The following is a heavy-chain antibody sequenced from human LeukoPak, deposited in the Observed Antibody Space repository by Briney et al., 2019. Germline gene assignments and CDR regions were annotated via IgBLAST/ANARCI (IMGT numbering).Heavy chain of an antibody. Sequence: GGSLRLSCAASGFAFSDYYMNWIRQAPGKGLEWVSYVSSSGTTIYYADSVKGRFAISRDNAMNSLYLQMNSLRTEDTAVYYCASGALDTDMFDSDYYFMDVWGQGTTVTASS. J-gene: IGHJ6*02. V-gene: IGHV3-11*01. CDR1: GFAFSDYY. CDR2: VSSSGTTI. CDR3: ASGALDTDMFDSDYYFMDV. D-gene: IGHD5-18*01.